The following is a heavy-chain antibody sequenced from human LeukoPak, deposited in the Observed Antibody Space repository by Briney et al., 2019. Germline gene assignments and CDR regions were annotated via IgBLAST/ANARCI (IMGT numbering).Heavy chain of an antibody. V-gene: IGHV3-21*01. CDR3: TTETYSSSWYHFGEAFDI. CDR2: ISGSSTYI. D-gene: IGHD6-13*01. J-gene: IGHJ3*02. Sequence: GGSLRLSCAASGFTFSSYSINWVRQAPGKGLEWVSSISGSSTYIYYSDSVKGRFTISRDNAKNSLYLQMSSLRAEDTAVYYCTTETYSSSWYHFGEAFDIWGQGTMVTVSS. CDR1: GFTFSSYS.